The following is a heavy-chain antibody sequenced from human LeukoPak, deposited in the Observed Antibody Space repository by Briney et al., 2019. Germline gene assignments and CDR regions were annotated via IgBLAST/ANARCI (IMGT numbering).Heavy chain of an antibody. CDR3: ESRGGIYY. CDR1: GFTFSSYS. CDR2: ISSSSRNI. Sequence: GGSLRLSCAASGFTFSSYSMNWVRQAPGKGLEWVSVISSSSRNIYYADSVKGRFTISRDNAKSSLSLQMNSLRAEDTAVYYCESRGGIYYWGQGTLVTVSS. J-gene: IGHJ4*02. V-gene: IGHV3-21*01. D-gene: IGHD3-16*01.